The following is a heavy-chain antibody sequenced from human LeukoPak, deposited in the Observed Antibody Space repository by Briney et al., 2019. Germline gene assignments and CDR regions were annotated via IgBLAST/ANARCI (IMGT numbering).Heavy chain of an antibody. Sequence: SETLSLTCTVSGGSISSSSYYWGWIRQPPGKGLEWIGSIYYSGSTYYNPSLKSRVTISVDTSKNQFSLKLSSVTAADTVVYYCARAGGIAAAELDYWGQGTLVTVSS. CDR2: IYYSGST. CDR3: ARAGGIAAAELDY. D-gene: IGHD6-13*01. V-gene: IGHV4-39*07. CDR1: GGSISSSSYY. J-gene: IGHJ4*02.